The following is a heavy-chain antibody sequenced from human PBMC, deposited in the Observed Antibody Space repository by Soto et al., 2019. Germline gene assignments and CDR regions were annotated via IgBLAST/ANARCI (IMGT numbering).Heavy chain of an antibody. CDR3: ARGGYCSGGSCYIDY. J-gene: IGHJ4*02. Sequence: SETLSLTCAVYGGSFSGYYWSWIRQPPGKGLEWIGEINHSGSTNYNPSLKSRVTISVDTSKNQFSLKLSSVTAADTAVYYCARGGYCSGGSCYIDYWGQGTLVTVSS. CDR2: INHSGST. V-gene: IGHV4-34*01. D-gene: IGHD2-15*01. CDR1: GGSFSGYY.